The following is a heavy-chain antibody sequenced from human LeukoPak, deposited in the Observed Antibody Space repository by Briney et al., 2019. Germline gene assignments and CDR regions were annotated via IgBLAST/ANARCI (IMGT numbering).Heavy chain of an antibody. Sequence: QTLSLTCTVSGGSISSGDYYWSWIRQPPGKALEWLARIDWDDDKYYSTSLKTRLTISKDTSKNQVVLTMTNMDPVDTATYYCARTELTTVVMGIDYWGQGTLVTVSS. J-gene: IGHJ4*02. CDR3: ARTELTTVVMGIDY. V-gene: IGHV2-70*11. D-gene: IGHD4-23*01. CDR2: IDWDDDK. CDR1: GGSISSGDYY.